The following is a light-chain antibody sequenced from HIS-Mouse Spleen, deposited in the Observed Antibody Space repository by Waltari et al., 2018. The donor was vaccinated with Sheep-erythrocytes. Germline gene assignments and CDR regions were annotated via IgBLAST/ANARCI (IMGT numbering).Light chain of an antibody. V-gene: IGKV1D-13*01. CDR3: QQFNNYPRT. CDR1: QGISRA. CDR2: DAS. J-gene: IGKJ1*01. Sequence: AIQLTHPPSSLSASAGDRVTITCRASQGISRALAWYQQKPGKAPKLLIYDASSLESGVPSRFSGSGSGTDFTLTISSLQPEDFATYYCQQFNNYPRTFGQGTKVEIK.